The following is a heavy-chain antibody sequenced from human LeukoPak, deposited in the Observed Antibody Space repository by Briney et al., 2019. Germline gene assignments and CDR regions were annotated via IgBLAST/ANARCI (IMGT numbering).Heavy chain of an antibody. Sequence: ASVKVSCKASGGTFSSYAISWVRQAPGQGLEWMGGIIPIFGTANYAQKFQGRVTITADESTSTAYMELSSLRSEDTTVYYCARDSTYSPALFDYWGQGTLVTVSS. CDR1: GGTFSSYA. V-gene: IGHV1-69*13. J-gene: IGHJ4*02. D-gene: IGHD2-15*01. CDR2: IIPIFGTA. CDR3: ARDSTYSPALFDY.